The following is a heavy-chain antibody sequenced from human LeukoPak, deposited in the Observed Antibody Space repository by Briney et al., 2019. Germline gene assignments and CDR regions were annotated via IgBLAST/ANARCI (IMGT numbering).Heavy chain of an antibody. V-gene: IGHV4-59*01. CDR2: IYYSGST. J-gene: IGHJ3*02. D-gene: IGHD2-15*01. CDR1: GGSISSYY. Sequence: PSETLSLTCTVSGGSISSYYWSWIRQPPGKGLEWIGYIYYSGSTNYNPSLKSRVTISVDTSKNQFSLKLSSVTAADTAVYYCARERGGSDAFDIWGQGTMVTVSS. CDR3: ARERGGSDAFDI.